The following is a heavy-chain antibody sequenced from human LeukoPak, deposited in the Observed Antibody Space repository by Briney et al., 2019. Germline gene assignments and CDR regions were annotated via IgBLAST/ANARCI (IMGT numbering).Heavy chain of an antibody. V-gene: IGHV3-30*02. CDR2: IRYDGSNK. Sequence: GGSLRLSCAASGFTFSSYEMNWVRQAPGKGLEWVAFIRYDGSNKYYADSVKGRFTISRDNSKNTLYLQMNSLRAEDTAVYYCAKVGYPHYWGQGTLVTVSS. J-gene: IGHJ4*02. CDR1: GFTFSSYE. CDR3: AKVGYPHY. D-gene: IGHD3-22*01.